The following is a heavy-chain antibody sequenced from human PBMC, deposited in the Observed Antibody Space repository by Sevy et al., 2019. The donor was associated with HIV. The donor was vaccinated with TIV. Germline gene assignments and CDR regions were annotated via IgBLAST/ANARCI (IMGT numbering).Heavy chain of an antibody. V-gene: IGHV3-23*01. D-gene: IGHD3-10*01. CDR1: GFTFSSYA. CDR3: APLINYYGSGSYYRS. CDR2: ISGSGGST. J-gene: IGHJ4*02. Sequence: GGSPRLSCAASGFTFSSYAMSWVRQAPGKGLEWVSAISGSGGSTYYADSVKGRFTISRDNSKNTLYLQMNSLRAEDTAVYYCAPLINYYGSGSYYRSWGQGTLVTVSS.